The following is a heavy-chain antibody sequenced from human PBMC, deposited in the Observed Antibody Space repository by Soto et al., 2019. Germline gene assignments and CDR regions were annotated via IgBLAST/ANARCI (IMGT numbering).Heavy chain of an antibody. V-gene: IGHV3-30*18. CDR3: AKGYSSSWLGYFDY. CDR2: ISSDGSNK. CDR1: GFTFSNYG. D-gene: IGHD6-13*01. J-gene: IGHJ4*02. Sequence: QVQLAESGGGVVQPGRSLRLSCAASGFTFSNYGIHWVRQAPGKGLEWVAVISSDGSNKYFADSVKGRFSISRDNSRNTLYLQMNSLRAEDSAVYYCAKGYSSSWLGYFDYWGQGALVTVSS.